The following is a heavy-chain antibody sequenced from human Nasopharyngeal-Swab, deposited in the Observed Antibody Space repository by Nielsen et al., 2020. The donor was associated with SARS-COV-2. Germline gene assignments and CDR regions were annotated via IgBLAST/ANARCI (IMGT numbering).Heavy chain of an antibody. V-gene: IGHV4-39*07. Sequence: WIRQPPGKGLEWIGSIYYSGSTYYNPSLKSRVTISVDTSKNQFSLKLSSVTAADTAVYYCARHGEGDYDRLRMGGFDYWGQGTLVTVSS. J-gene: IGHJ4*02. CDR2: IYYSGST. CDR3: ARHGEGDYDRLRMGGFDY. D-gene: IGHD4-17*01.